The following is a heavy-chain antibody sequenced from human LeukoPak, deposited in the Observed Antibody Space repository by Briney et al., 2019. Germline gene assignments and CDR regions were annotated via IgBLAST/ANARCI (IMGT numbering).Heavy chain of an antibody. CDR3: ARQRGMVHYFDY. D-gene: IGHD2-8*01. V-gene: IGHV4-59*01. CDR1: GASISTYY. CDR2: IYYSGST. Sequence: SETLSLTCTVSGASISTYYWNWIRQPPGKGLEWIGSIYYSGSTDYNPSLNSRVTISVDTSKNQFSLKLTSMTAADTAVYYCARQRGMVHYFDYWGQGTLVTVSS. J-gene: IGHJ4*02.